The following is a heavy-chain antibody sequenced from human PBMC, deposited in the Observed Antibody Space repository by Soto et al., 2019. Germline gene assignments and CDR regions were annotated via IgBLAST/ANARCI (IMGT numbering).Heavy chain of an antibody. CDR1: GDRVPRTDAG. D-gene: IGHD6-19*01. V-gene: IGHV6-1*01. CDR3: ARDGGGWYPDY. Sequence: SQTLSLRCSITGDRVPRTDAGSDWIRQSPSSILEWRGRTYFRSKKWNYHYAESVKSRITVSPDTSKNQFSLQLYSVTPEDTAVYYCARDGGGWYPDYWGQGTPVTVSS. J-gene: IGHJ4*02. CDR2: TYFRSKKWNY.